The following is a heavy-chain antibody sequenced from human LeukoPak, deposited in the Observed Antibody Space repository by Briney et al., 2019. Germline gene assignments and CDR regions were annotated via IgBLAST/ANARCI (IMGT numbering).Heavy chain of an antibody. Sequence: ASVKVSCKASGCTFTSYYMHWVRQAPGQGLEWMGIINPSGGSTSYAQKFQGRVTMTRDTSTSTVYMELSSPRSEDTAVYYCAREDTIFGVVTWYYFDYWGQGTLVTVSS. CDR2: INPSGGST. D-gene: IGHD3-3*01. CDR3: AREDTIFGVVTWYYFDY. V-gene: IGHV1-46*01. CDR1: GCTFTSYY. J-gene: IGHJ4*02.